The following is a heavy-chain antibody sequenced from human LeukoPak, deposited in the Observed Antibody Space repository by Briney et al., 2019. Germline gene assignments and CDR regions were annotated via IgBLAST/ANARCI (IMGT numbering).Heavy chain of an antibody. J-gene: IGHJ6*02. V-gene: IGHV3-74*01. CDR1: GFTFSSYW. CDR2: INGDGRNI. D-gene: IGHD3-9*01. CDR3: TRDLMDYDVSTGLHHYYMDV. Sequence: GGSLRLSCVASGFTFSSYWMHWVRQDPRKGLVWVSRINGDGRNINYADSVRGRFTITRDNAKNTLYLQMNTLRVEDTAVYYCTRDLMDYDVSTGLHHYYMDVWGQGTTVTVSS.